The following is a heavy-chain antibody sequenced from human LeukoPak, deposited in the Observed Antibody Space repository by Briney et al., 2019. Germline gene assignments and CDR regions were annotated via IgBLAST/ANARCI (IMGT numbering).Heavy chain of an antibody. Sequence: ASVKVSCKASGGTFSSYAINWVRQATGQGLEWMGWMNPNSGNTGYAQKFQGRVTITRNTSISTAYMELSSLRSEDTAVYYCARGEMGRGDYWGQGTLVTVSS. CDR1: GGTFSSYA. V-gene: IGHV1-8*03. CDR3: ARGEMGRGDY. CDR2: MNPNSGNT. D-gene: IGHD2-8*01. J-gene: IGHJ4*02.